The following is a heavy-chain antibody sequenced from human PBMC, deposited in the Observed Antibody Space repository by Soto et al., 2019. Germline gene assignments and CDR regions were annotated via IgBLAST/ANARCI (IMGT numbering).Heavy chain of an antibody. CDR3: ASAMVRAYYNGMEV. CDR2: IYHSGST. V-gene: IGHV4-4*02. CDR1: AGSIISSNW. J-gene: IGHJ6*02. D-gene: IGHD3-10*01. Sequence: TLSLTCAVSAGSIISSNWWSWVRQPPGKGLEWTVEIYHSGSTNYNPSLKSRVTISVDKSKNQFSLKLSSVTAADTAVYYCASAMVRAYYNGMEVWGQGTTVTVAS.